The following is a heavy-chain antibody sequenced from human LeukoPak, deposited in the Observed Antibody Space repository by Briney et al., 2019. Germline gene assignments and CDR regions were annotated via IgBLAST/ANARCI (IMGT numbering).Heavy chain of an antibody. CDR1: GFTFSNYG. CDR2: ISSSSESV. J-gene: IGHJ4*02. V-gene: IGHV3-48*02. D-gene: IGHD5-12*01. Sequence: PGGSLRLSCAASGFTFSNYGMNWVRQAPGKRLESVSYISSSSESVYYADSVKGRFTISRDNAENSLYLQMSSLRDEDTAVYYCARAMRSGYDFWGPGTLVTVSP. CDR3: ARAMRSGYDF.